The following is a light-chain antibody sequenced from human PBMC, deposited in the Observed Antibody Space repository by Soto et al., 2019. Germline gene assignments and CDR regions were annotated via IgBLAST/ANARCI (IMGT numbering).Light chain of an antibody. CDR3: CSYAGSYTFV. V-gene: IGLV2-11*01. J-gene: IGLJ1*01. Sequence: QSALTQPRSVSGSPGQSVTISCTGTSSDVGGYNYVSWYQQHPGKAPKLMIYAVTGRPSGVPDRFSGSKSGNTASLTISGLQAEDEADYYCCSYAGSYTFVFGTGTKVTVL. CDR2: AVT. CDR1: SSDVGGYNY.